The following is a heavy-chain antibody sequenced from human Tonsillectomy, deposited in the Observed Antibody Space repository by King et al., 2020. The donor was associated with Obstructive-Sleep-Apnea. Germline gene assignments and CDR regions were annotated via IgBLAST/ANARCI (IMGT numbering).Heavy chain of an antibody. CDR1: GFTFGRHA. J-gene: IGHJ4*02. V-gene: IGHV3-23*04. CDR3: AKDMKEIATSFDH. CDR2: ITATGGAT. Sequence: VQLVESGGGLAQPGGSLRLSCAASGFTFGRHAMSWVRQSPGKGLEWVSAITATGGATYYADSVRGRFIISRDNSKNTLSLQINSLRAEDTALYHCAKDMKEIATSFDHWGQGTLVTVSS. D-gene: IGHD2-21*01.